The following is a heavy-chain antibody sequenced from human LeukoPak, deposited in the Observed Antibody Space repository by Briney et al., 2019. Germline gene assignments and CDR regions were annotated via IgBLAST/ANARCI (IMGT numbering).Heavy chain of an antibody. Sequence: SGPTLVKPTQTLTLTCTFSGFSLSTSGVGVGWIRQPPGKAQERLALIYWDDDKRYSPSLKSRLTITKDTSKNQVVLTMTNMDPVDTATYYCAHHSSWYKFDYWGQGTLVTVSS. CDR3: AHHSSWYKFDY. D-gene: IGHD6-13*01. V-gene: IGHV2-5*02. CDR1: GFSLSTSGVG. CDR2: IYWDDDK. J-gene: IGHJ4*02.